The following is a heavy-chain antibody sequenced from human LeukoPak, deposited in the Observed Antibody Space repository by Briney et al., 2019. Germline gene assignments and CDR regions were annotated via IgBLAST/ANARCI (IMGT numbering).Heavy chain of an antibody. CDR3: ARGGWSLDY. V-gene: IGHV3-23*01. D-gene: IGHD6-19*01. CDR1: EFTFSNYA. J-gene: IGHJ4*02. Sequence: GGSLRLSCAASEFTFSNYAMNWVRQAPGKGLEWVSGISGGGGSTYYADSVKGRFTISRDNSKNTLYLQMDSLRAEDTALYYCARGGWSLDYWGQGTLVTVSS. CDR2: ISGGGGST.